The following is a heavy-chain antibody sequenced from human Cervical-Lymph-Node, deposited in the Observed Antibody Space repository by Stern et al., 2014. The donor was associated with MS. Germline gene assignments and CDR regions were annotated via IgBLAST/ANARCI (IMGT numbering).Heavy chain of an antibody. J-gene: IGHJ4*02. CDR1: GLRFGDHP. D-gene: IGHD4-23*01. V-gene: IGHV3-49*05. Sequence: EVQLVQSGGGLVKPGRSLRLSCTTSGLRFGDHPMSWFRQAPGPGLEWVGFLSKKTYGATTESAESVKGRFTISRDDAESVAYLQMNSLKTEDTAVYYGASSHLDDYGDNSEGYFDYWGQGTLVTVSS. CDR3: ASSHLDDYGDNSEGYFDY. CDR2: LSKKTYGATT.